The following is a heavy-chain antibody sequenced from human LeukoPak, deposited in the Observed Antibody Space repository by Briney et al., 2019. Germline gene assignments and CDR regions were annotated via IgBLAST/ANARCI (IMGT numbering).Heavy chain of an antibody. CDR1: GYTFTGYY. CDR2: ISAYNGNT. D-gene: IGHD3-10*01. CDR3: ARDGLYYYGSGSPY. V-gene: IGHV1-18*04. J-gene: IGHJ4*02. Sequence: ASVKVSCKASGYTFTGYYMHWVRQAPGQGLEWMGWISAYNGNTNYAQKLQGRVTMTTDTSTSTAYMELRSLRSDDTAVYNCARDGLYYYGSGSPYWGQGTLVTVSS.